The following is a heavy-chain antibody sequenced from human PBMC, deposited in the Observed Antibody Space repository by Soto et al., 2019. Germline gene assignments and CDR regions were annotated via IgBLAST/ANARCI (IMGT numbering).Heavy chain of an antibody. V-gene: IGHV4-34*01. CDR3: ARGVVNYYDSSGYYLLDY. J-gene: IGHJ4*02. CDR2: INHSGST. Sequence: QVQLQQWGAGLLKPSETLSLTCAVYGGSFSGYYWSWIRQPPGKGLEWIGEINHSGSTNYNPALKSRVTISVDTAKNQFSLKLRSVTAADTAVYYCARGVVNYYDSSGYYLLDYWGQGTLVTVSS. D-gene: IGHD3-22*01. CDR1: GGSFSGYY.